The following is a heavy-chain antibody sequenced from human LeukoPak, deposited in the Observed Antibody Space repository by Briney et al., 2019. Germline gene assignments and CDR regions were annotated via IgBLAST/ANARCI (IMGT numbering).Heavy chain of an antibody. Sequence: PTETLSLTCTVPGGSISSYYWSWIRQPPGKGLEWIGYIYYSGSTNYNPSLKSRVTISVDTSKNQFSLKLSSVTAADTAVYYCARDYGGPADYWGQGTLVTVSS. CDR2: IYYSGST. CDR3: ARDYGGPADY. D-gene: IGHD4-23*01. V-gene: IGHV4-59*01. CDR1: GGSISSYY. J-gene: IGHJ4*02.